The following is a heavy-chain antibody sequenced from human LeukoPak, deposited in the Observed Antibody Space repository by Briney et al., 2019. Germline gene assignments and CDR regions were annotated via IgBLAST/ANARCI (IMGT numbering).Heavy chain of an antibody. CDR1: GYTLTELS. CDR3: ATVWSRPSTAVAGSWFDP. D-gene: IGHD6-19*01. Sequence: ASVKVSCKVSGYTLTELSMHWVRQAPGKGLEWMGGFDPEDGETIYAQKFQGRVTMTEDTSTDTAYMELSSLRSEDTAVYYCATVWSRPSTAVAGSWFDPWGQGTLVTVSS. CDR2: FDPEDGET. J-gene: IGHJ5*02. V-gene: IGHV1-24*01.